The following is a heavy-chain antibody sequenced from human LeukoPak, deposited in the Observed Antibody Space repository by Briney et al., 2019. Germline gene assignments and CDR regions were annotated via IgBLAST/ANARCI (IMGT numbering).Heavy chain of an antibody. V-gene: IGHV3-11*01. J-gene: IGHJ5*02. Sequence: GGSLRLSCAASGFTFSDYYMSWIRQAPGKGLEWVSYISSSGSTIYYADSVKGRFTISRDNSKNTLYLQMNSLRAEDTAVYYCAKDLTGYSSGWYDRWGQGTLVTVSS. CDR1: GFTFSDYY. CDR2: ISSSGSTI. D-gene: IGHD6-19*01. CDR3: AKDLTGYSSGWYDR.